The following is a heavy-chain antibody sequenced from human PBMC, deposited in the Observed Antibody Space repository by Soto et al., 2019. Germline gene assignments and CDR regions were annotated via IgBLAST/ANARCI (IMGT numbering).Heavy chain of an antibody. CDR2: ISAYNGNT. CDR1: GYTFTSYG. Sequence: QVQLVQSGAEVKKPGASVKVSCKASGYTFTSYGISWVRQAPGQGLEWMGWISAYNGNTNYAQKHQGRVTMTTDTTTSTAYMELRSLRSDDTAVYYCARDPGSCSSTSCSGAYYYYGMDVWGQGTTVTVSS. J-gene: IGHJ6*02. D-gene: IGHD2-2*01. CDR3: ARDPGSCSSTSCSGAYYYYGMDV. V-gene: IGHV1-18*01.